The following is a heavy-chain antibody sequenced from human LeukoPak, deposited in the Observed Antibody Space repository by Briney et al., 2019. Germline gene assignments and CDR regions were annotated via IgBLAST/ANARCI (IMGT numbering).Heavy chain of an antibody. Sequence: SGGSLRLSCAASGFTFSSYGMHWVRQAPGKGLEWVAFIRYDGSNKYYADSVKGRFTISRDNSKNTLYLQMNSLRAEDTAVYYCAKDIASMIVVVLDYWGQGTLVPVSS. D-gene: IGHD3-22*01. CDR3: AKDIASMIVVVLDY. V-gene: IGHV3-30*02. CDR1: GFTFSSYG. CDR2: IRYDGSNK. J-gene: IGHJ4*02.